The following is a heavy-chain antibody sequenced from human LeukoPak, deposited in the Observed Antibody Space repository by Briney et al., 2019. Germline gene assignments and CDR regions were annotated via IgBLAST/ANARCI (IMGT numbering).Heavy chain of an antibody. V-gene: IGHV3-30*18. CDR1: GFTFSSYG. D-gene: IGHD2/OR15-2a*01. J-gene: IGHJ4*02. CDR2: ISYDGSNK. CDR3: AKDSMAFDY. Sequence: GGSLRLSCAASGFTFSSYGMNWVRQAPGKGLEWVAVISYDGSNKYYADSVKGRFTISRDNSKNTLYLQMNSLRAEDTAVYYCAKDSMAFDYWGQGTLVTVSS.